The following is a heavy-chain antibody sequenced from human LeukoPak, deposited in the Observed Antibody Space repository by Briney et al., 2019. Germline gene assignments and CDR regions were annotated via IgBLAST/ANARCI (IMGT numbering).Heavy chain of an antibody. J-gene: IGHJ4*02. CDR3: ARAGVKNYYGSGSPFDY. CDR2: IIPIFGTA. D-gene: IGHD3-10*01. CDR1: GGTFSSYA. V-gene: IGHV1-69*13. Sequence: SVKVSCKASGGTFSSYAISWVRQAPGPGLEWMGGIIPIFGTADYAQKFQGRVTITADESTSTAYMELSSLRSEDTAVYYCARAGVKNYYGSGSPFDYWGQGALVTVSS.